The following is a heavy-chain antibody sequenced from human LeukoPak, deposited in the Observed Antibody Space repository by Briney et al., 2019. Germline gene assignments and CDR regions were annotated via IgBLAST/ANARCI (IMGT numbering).Heavy chain of an antibody. J-gene: IGHJ4*02. Sequence: PGGSLRLSCAASGFTFDDYAMHWVRHAPGKGLEWVSGISWNSGSIDYADSVKGRFTISRDNAKNSLYLQMNSLRAEDTALYYCAKDMAGSFEYFDYWGQGTLVTVSS. V-gene: IGHV3-9*01. CDR2: ISWNSGSI. CDR1: GFTFDDYA. D-gene: IGHD6-19*01. CDR3: AKDMAGSFEYFDY.